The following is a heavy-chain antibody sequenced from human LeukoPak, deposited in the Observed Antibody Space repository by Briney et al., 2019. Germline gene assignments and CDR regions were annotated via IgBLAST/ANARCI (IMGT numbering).Heavy chain of an antibody. CDR3: ARISRAVPATDF. D-gene: IGHD6-19*01. CDR2: ISSNGGST. CDR1: GFTFSNYA. J-gene: IGHJ4*02. V-gene: IGHV3-64*01. Sequence: GGSLRLSCAASGFTFSNYAMHWVRQAPGKGLEYVAAISSNGGSTYYANSVKGRFTISRDNSKNTLYPQMGSLRAEDMAVYYCARISRAVPATDFWGQGTLVTVLS.